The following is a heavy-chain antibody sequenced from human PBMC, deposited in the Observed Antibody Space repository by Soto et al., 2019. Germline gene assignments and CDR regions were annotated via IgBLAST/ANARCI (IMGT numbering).Heavy chain of an antibody. V-gene: IGHV3-74*01. CDR2: INSDGSST. J-gene: IGHJ4*02. D-gene: IGHD1-26*01. Sequence: GGSLRLSCAASGFTFSSYWMHWVRQAPGKGLVWVSRINSDGSSTSYADSVKGRFTISRDNAKNTLYLQMNSLRAEDTAVYYCATGSYRQPYFDYWGQGTLVTVSS. CDR3: ATGSYRQPYFDY. CDR1: GFTFSSYW.